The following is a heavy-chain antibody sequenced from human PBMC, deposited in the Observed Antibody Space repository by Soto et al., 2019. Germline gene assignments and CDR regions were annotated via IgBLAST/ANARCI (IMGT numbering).Heavy chain of an antibody. CDR1: GFTFSSYG. D-gene: IGHD4-4*01. J-gene: IGHJ4*02. CDR3: AKPPTTVTPGSYYFDY. CDR2: ISYDGSNK. V-gene: IGHV3-30*18. Sequence: GGSLRLSCLASGFTFSSYGMHWVRQAPGKGLEWVAVISYDGSNKYYADSVKGRFTISRDNSKNTLYLQMNSLRAEDTAVYYCAKPPTTVTPGSYYFDYWGQGPLVTVSS.